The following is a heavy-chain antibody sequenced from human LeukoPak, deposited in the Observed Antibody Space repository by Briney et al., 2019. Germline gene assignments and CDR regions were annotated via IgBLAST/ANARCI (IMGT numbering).Heavy chain of an antibody. CDR3: AKDPGRWLQAFDY. CDR2: ISWNSGSI. Sequence: GGSLRLSCAASGFTFDDYAMHWVRHAPGKGLEWVSGISWNSGSIGYADSVKGRFTISRDNAKNSLYLQMNSLRAEDTALYYCAKDPGRWLQAFDYWGQGTLVTVSS. J-gene: IGHJ4*02. D-gene: IGHD5-24*01. CDR1: GFTFDDYA. V-gene: IGHV3-9*01.